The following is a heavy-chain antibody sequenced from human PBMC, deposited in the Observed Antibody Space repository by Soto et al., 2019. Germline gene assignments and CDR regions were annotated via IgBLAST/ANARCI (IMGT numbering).Heavy chain of an antibody. CDR3: ARARSSGWSRGLMDY. J-gene: IGHJ4*02. Sequence: GGSLRLSCAASGFTFSSYGMHWVRQATGKGLEWVSAIGTAGDTYYPGSVKGRFTISRENAKNSLYLQMNSLRAGDTAVYYCARARSSGWSRGLMDYWGQGTLVTVSS. CDR2: IGTAGDT. D-gene: IGHD6-19*01. CDR1: GFTFSSYG. V-gene: IGHV3-13*01.